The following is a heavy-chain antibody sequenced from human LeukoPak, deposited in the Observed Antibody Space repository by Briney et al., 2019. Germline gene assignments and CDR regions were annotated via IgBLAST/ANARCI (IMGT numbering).Heavy chain of an antibody. CDR2: IYYSGST. CDR1: DGSISSSSYF. Sequence: SETLSLTCTVSDGSISSSSYFWGWIRQPPGMRLEWVGNIYYSGSTFYNPSLKSRVTISVDTSKNQFSLKLSSVTAADTAVYYRSRSVTTSYYYYGMDVWGQGTTVTVSS. CDR3: SRSVTTSYYYYGMDV. J-gene: IGHJ6*02. D-gene: IGHD3-3*01. V-gene: IGHV4-39*01.